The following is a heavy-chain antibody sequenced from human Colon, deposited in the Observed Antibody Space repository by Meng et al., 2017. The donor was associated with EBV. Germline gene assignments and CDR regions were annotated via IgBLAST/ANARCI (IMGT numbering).Heavy chain of an antibody. CDR1: GGSISTSGYY. D-gene: IGHD6-19*01. V-gene: IGHV4-39*01. J-gene: IGHJ5*02. CDR3: VRSSGWVKTGFDP. CDR2: IGHSGFT. Sequence: QPPPQESGPGRVEPSEALSLTCSFSGGSISTSGYYWGWIRQPPGKGLEWIGSIGHSGFTYYTPSLKSRVTVSIDTSRNQFSLWLTSVTAADTAVYYCVRSSGWVKTGFDPWGQGTLVTVSS.